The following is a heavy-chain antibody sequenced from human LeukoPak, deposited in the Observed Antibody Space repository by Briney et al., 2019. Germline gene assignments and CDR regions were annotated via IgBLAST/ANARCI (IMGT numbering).Heavy chain of an antibody. J-gene: IGHJ6*03. D-gene: IGHD3/OR15-3a*01. CDR2: IYISGST. V-gene: IGHV4-4*09. Sequence: PGGSLRLSCAASGFTFTNYAMNWVRQAPGKGLEWIGNIYISGSTNYNPSLKSRVTISVDTSKNQFFLKLSSVTAADTAVYFCARQGEDFWTGYYTDSYMDVWGKGTTVTVSS. CDR1: GFTFTNYA. CDR3: ARQGEDFWTGYYTDSYMDV.